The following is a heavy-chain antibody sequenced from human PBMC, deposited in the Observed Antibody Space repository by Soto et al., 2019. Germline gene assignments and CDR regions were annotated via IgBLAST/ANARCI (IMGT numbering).Heavy chain of an antibody. V-gene: IGHV1-2*02. CDR1: GFSFTGYY. CDR3: ARDLAKGGGSAGFDY. D-gene: IGHD1-26*01. Sequence: ASVKVSCKASGFSFTGYYIHWLRQAPGQGLEWMGWINPKSGGTKYPQKFQGRVTMTRDTSLSTVYMTLTRLTSDDTAVYYCARDLAKGGGSAGFDYWGQGTLVTVSS. CDR2: INPKSGGT. J-gene: IGHJ4*02.